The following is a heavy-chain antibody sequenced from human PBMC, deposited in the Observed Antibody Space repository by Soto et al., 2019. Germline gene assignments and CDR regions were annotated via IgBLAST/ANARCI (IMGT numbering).Heavy chain of an antibody. CDR3: ARVRYDDTSGYYDVDY. CDR2: NSAYDGVT. Sequence: GASVKIACKTSGYIFTNYGISWVRQAPGQGLEWMRWNSAYDGVTNHSQKFLGRVTMTTDTSTSTAYMELRGLSTNDTALYYCARVRYDDTSGYYDVDYWGQGTLVTVS. J-gene: IGHJ4*02. CDR1: GYIFTNYG. V-gene: IGHV1-18*01. D-gene: IGHD3-22*01.